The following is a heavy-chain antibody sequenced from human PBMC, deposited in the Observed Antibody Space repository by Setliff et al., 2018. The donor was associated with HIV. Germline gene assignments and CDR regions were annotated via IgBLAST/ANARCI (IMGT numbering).Heavy chain of an antibody. V-gene: IGHV4-39*01. CDR1: GGSISTTSYY. Sequence: SETLSLTCTVSGGSISTTSYYWAWIRQPPGKGLEWIGSVFYSGSAYYNASLKSRVTISVDTSKNQFSLRLSSVTAADTAVYYCIIAYSSGWLAPMGFDSWGQGTLVTVSS. CDR3: IIAYSSGWLAPMGFDS. CDR2: VFYSGSA. J-gene: IGHJ4*02. D-gene: IGHD6-19*01.